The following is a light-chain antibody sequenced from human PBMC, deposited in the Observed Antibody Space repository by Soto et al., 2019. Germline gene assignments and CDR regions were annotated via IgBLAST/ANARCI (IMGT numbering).Light chain of an antibody. CDR2: GAS. CDR3: QQYDDWLRLT. J-gene: IGKJ4*01. Sequence: EIVMTQSAATLSVAPGERATLSCRASQSGNIYLAWYQQRPGQAPRLLIFGASSRATGIPARFSGSGCGTEFNLTISSLQSEHFAVYFCQQYDDWLRLTFGGGTKVDIK. CDR1: QSGNIY. V-gene: IGKV3D-15*01.